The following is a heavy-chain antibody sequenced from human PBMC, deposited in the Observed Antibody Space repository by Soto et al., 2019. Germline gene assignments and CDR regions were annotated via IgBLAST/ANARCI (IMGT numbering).Heavy chain of an antibody. CDR1: GFTFSSYW. D-gene: IGHD6-13*01. CDR3: ARDGREYGSSWRTTHNATPYYYGMDV. Sequence: GGSLRLSCAASGFTFSSYWINWVRQSPGKGLEWVAHIKQDGSEKYYVDSVKGRFTISRDNAKNTLYVQMNSLRAEDTAVYYCARDGREYGSSWRTTHNATPYYYGMDVWGQGTTVTVSS. J-gene: IGHJ6*02. V-gene: IGHV3-7*01. CDR2: IKQDGSEK.